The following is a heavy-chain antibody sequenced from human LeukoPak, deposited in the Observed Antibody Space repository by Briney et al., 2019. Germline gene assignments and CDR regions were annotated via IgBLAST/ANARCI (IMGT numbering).Heavy chain of an antibody. CDR2: IWYDRSSQ. CDR3: VRDRAAILDY. J-gene: IGHJ4*02. Sequence: GGSLRLSCAASGFTFSGYGMHWVRQAPGKGLEWVAVIWYDRSSQYYADSVKGRFTISRDTSKNTLYLQMNSLRAEDTAVYYCVRDRAAILDYWGQGTLVTVSS. CDR1: GFTFSGYG. V-gene: IGHV3-33*01. D-gene: IGHD2-21*01.